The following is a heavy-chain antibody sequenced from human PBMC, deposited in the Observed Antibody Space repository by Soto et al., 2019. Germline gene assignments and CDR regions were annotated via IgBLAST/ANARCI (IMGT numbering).Heavy chain of an antibody. CDR2: IIPILGIA. CDR1: GGTFSSYT. V-gene: IGHV1-69*04. CDR3: ARDPEYSGYDFLVPWAYYGMDV. J-gene: IGHJ6*02. D-gene: IGHD5-12*01. Sequence: ASVKVSCKASGGTFSSYTISWVRQAPGQGLEWMGRIIPILGIANYAQKFQGRVTITADKSTSTAYMELSSLRSEDTAVYYCARDPEYSGYDFLVPWAYYGMDVWGQGTTVTVSS.